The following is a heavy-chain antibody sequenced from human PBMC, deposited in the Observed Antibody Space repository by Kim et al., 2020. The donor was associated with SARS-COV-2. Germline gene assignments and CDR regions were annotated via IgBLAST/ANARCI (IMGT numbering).Heavy chain of an antibody. CDR2: IYYSGST. V-gene: IGHV4-31*03. CDR3: AREYYYGSENTYYFDY. Sequence: SETLSLTCTVSGGSISSGGYYWSWIRQHPGKGLEWIGYIYYSGSTYYNPSLKSRVTISVDTSKNQFSLKLSSVTAADTAVYYCAREYYYGSENTYYFDYWGQGTLVTVSS. D-gene: IGHD3-10*01. J-gene: IGHJ4*02. CDR1: GGSISSGGYY.